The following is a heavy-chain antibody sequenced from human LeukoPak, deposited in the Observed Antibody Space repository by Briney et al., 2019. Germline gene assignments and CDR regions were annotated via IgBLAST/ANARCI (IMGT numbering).Heavy chain of an antibody. CDR1: GGSISNYY. D-gene: IGHD1-26*01. J-gene: IGHJ3*02. CDR2: IYYSGIT. V-gene: IGHV4-59*01. Sequence: SETLSLTCTVSGGSISNYYWNFIRQPPGKGLEWIGYIYYSGITNYNPSLKSRVTISVDTSKNQFSLKLSYVTAADTAVYYCARAGRWEGRPHAFDIWGQGTMVAVSS. CDR3: ARAGRWEGRPHAFDI.